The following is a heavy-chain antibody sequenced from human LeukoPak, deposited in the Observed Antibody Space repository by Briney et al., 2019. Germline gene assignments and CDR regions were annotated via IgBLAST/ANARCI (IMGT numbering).Heavy chain of an antibody. V-gene: IGHV3-21*01. CDR2: ISKNSGYI. D-gene: IGHD2-2*01. CDR1: GFTFSSYS. Sequence: AGGSLRLSCAASGFTFSSYSMNWVRQAPGEGLEWVSSISKNSGYIYYADSVKGRFTISRDNAKNSQYLQMNSLRVEDTAVYYCAREVVRYRNAFDIWGQGTMVTVSS. CDR3: AREVVRYRNAFDI. J-gene: IGHJ3*02.